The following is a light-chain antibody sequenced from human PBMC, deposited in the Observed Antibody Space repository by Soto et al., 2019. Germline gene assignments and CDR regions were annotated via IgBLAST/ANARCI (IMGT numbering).Light chain of an antibody. J-gene: IGLJ2*01. V-gene: IGLV1-51*01. Sequence: QSVLTQPPSVSAAPGQKVTISCSGSSSDIGNNYVSWYQQLPGTAPKLLIYDNNKRPSGIPDRFSGSKSATSGTLDITGLQTGDEADYYCATWDGSLTGEVFGGGTKLTVL. CDR1: SSDIGNNY. CDR2: DNN. CDR3: ATWDGSLTGEV.